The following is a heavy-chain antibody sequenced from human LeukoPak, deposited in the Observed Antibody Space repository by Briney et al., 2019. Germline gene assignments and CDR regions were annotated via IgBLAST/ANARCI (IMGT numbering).Heavy chain of an antibody. V-gene: IGHV3-33*01. CDR1: GFTFSSYG. J-gene: IGHJ2*01. CDR3: ARVDYGDYENWYFDL. D-gene: IGHD4-17*01. Sequence: GGSLRLSCAASGFTFSSYGMHWVRQAPGKGLEGVAVIWYDGSNKYYADSVKGRFTISRDNSKNTLYLQMNSLRAEDTAVYYCARVDYGDYENWYFDLWGRGTLVTVSS. CDR2: IWYDGSNK.